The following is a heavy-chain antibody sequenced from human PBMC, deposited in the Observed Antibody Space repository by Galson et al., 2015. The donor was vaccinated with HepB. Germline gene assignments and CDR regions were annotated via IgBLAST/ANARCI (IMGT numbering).Heavy chain of an antibody. CDR2: ISSSSSYT. Sequence: SLRLSCAASRFTFSSYAMSWVRQAPGKGLEWVSYISSSSSYTNYADSVKGRFTISRDNAKNSLYLQMNSLRAEDTAVYYCASGFGRGYSGYGGTPLFDYWGQGTLVTVSS. CDR3: ASGFGRGYSGYGGTPLFDY. V-gene: IGHV3-11*03. CDR1: RFTFSSYA. D-gene: IGHD5-12*01. J-gene: IGHJ4*02.